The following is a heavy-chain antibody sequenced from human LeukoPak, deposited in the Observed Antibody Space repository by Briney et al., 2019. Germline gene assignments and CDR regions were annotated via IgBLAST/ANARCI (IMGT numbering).Heavy chain of an antibody. Sequence: PGGSLRLSCAPSGFTFSRYWMSWVRQAPGKGLEWVANINQDGSEKLYVDSMKGRFTISRDNAKNSLSLQMNSLRAEDTAVYYCARIGYSSSCTDYWGQGTLVTVSS. CDR2: INQDGSEK. CDR1: GFTFSRYW. D-gene: IGHD6-6*01. CDR3: ARIGYSSSCTDY. V-gene: IGHV3-7*01. J-gene: IGHJ4*02.